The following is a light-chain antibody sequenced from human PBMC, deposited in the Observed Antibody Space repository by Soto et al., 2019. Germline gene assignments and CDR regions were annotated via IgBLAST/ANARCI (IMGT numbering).Light chain of an antibody. CDR3: SSYTSSSTVV. V-gene: IGLV2-14*01. CDR2: DVT. Sequence: QSALTQPASVSGSPGQSVTISCSGSSSDVGANNYVSWYQRHPGKAPKLMIYDVTNRPSGVSNRFSGSKSGNTASLTISGLQAEDEADYFFSSYTSSSTVVFGGGTKLTVL. CDR1: SSDVGANNY. J-gene: IGLJ3*02.